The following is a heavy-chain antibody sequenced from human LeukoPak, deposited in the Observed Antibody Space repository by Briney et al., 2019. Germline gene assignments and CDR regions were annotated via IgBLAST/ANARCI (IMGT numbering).Heavy chain of an antibody. Sequence: GASVKVSCKASGYTFTGYYMHWVRQAPGQGLEWMGRINPNSGGTNYAQKFQGRVTMTRDTSISTAYMELSRLRSDDTAVYYCARASLSFWSGYYTPLDYWGQGTLVTVSS. V-gene: IGHV1-2*06. CDR1: GYTFTGYY. CDR3: ARASLSFWSGYYTPLDY. D-gene: IGHD3-3*01. J-gene: IGHJ4*02. CDR2: INPNSGGT.